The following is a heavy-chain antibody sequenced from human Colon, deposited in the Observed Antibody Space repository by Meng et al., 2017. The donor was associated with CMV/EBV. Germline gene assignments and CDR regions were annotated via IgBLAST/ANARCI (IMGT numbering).Heavy chain of an antibody. CDR2: IRSKAYGGTT. CDR1: GFTFGDYA. CDR3: AKDLQGGTVSGTTYDY. D-gene: IGHD1-7*01. V-gene: IGHV3-49*04. Sequence: GESLKISCTASGFTFGDYAMSWVRQAPGKGLEWVGFIRSKAYGGTTEYAASVKGRFTISRDDSKSIAYLQMNSLRPEDTAVYYCAKDLQGGTVSGTTYDYWGQGALVTVSS. J-gene: IGHJ4*02.